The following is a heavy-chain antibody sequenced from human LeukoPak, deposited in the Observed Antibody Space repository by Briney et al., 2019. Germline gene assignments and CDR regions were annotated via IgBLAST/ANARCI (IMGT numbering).Heavy chain of an antibody. D-gene: IGHD4/OR15-4a*01. V-gene: IGHV3-23*01. Sequence: GGSLRLSCAVSGFTFNSHDMRWVRQAPGKGLEWVSSIDISGGSTYYADSVKGRFTISRDNSKNTVYLQMNSLRGEDTALYFCANEVRHNDYWGQGTLVTVS. J-gene: IGHJ4*02. CDR3: ANEVRHNDY. CDR1: GFTFNSHD. CDR2: IDISGGST.